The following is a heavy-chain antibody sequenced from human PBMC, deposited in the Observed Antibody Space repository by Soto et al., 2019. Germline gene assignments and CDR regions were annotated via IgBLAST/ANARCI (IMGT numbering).Heavy chain of an antibody. Sequence: SETLSLTCTVSGGSITSYYWSWIRQPPGKGLEWVGYIYYGGTTSYNPSLKSRVTISLETSKSQFSLRLTSVTAADTAVYYCASSPLRGLLWFGEFRLQNWFDPWGQGTLVTVSS. V-gene: IGHV4-59*08. CDR3: ASSPLRGLLWFGEFRLQNWFDP. CDR2: IYYGGTT. D-gene: IGHD3-10*01. CDR1: GGSITSYY. J-gene: IGHJ5*02.